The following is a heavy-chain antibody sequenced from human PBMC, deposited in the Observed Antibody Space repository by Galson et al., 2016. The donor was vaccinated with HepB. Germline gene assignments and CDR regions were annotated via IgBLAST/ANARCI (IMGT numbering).Heavy chain of an antibody. CDR3: ARVLDFWSGYSPFDY. J-gene: IGHJ4*02. CDR1: GYTFTDYY. CDR2: INPNIGGT. Sequence: SVKVSCKASGYTFTDYYLYWVRQAPGQGLEWMGWINPNIGGTIYAQKFQGRVTMTRDTSIGTAYMELSRLRPDDTAVYYCARVLDFWSGYSPFDYWGQGTLVTVSS. V-gene: IGHV1-2*02. D-gene: IGHD3-3*01.